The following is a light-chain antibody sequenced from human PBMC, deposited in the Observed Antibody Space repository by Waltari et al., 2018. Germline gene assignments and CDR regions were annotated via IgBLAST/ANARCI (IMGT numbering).Light chain of an antibody. V-gene: IGKV3-20*01. CDR1: QSIRSNY. Sequence: EIVLTQSPGSVSLSTGERATLSCRASQSIRSNYLAWSQRKPGQAPRLLIYGASSRATGIADRFSGSGSGTDFTLTISRLEPEDSAVYYCQQYGTSSLTFGPGTKVEIK. CDR3: QQYGTSSLT. J-gene: IGKJ3*01. CDR2: GAS.